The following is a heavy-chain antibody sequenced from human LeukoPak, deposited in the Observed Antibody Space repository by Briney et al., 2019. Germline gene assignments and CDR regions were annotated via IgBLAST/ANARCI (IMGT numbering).Heavy chain of an antibody. CDR2: TIPIFGTA. Sequence: ALVKDSCKASGGTFSSYAISWVRQAPGQGLEWMGGTIPIFGTANYAQKFQGRVTITTDESTSTAYMELSSLRSEDTAVYYCARDSDYDFWSGLDYWGQGTLVTVSS. D-gene: IGHD3-3*01. V-gene: IGHV1-69*05. CDR3: ARDSDYDFWSGLDY. CDR1: GGTFSSYA. J-gene: IGHJ4*02.